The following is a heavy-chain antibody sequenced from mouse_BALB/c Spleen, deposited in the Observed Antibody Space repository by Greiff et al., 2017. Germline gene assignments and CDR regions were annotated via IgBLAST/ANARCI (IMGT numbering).Heavy chain of an antibody. Sequence: EVQGVESGGGLVKPGGSLKLSCAASGFTFSSYTMSWVRQTPEKRLEWVATISSGGSYTYYPDSVKGRFTISRDNAKNSLYLQMSSLKSEDTAMYYCTRGYDYDGYAMDYWGQGTSVTVSS. CDR3: TRGYDYDGYAMDY. V-gene: IGHV5-6-4*01. CDR1: GFTFSSYT. CDR2: ISSGGSYT. J-gene: IGHJ4*01. D-gene: IGHD2-4*01.